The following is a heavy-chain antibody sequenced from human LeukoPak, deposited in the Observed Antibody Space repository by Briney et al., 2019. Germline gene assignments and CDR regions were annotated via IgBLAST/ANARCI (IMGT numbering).Heavy chain of an antibody. CDR2: INPNSGGT. CDR3: ARVSSSWYYFDY. D-gene: IGHD6-13*01. Sequence: ASVKVSCKASGYTFTGYYMHWVRQAPGQGLEWMGWINPNSGGTNYAQKLQGRVTMTTDTSTSTAYMELRSLRSDDTAVYYCARVSSSWYYFDYWGQGTLVTVSS. J-gene: IGHJ4*02. V-gene: IGHV1-2*02. CDR1: GYTFTGYY.